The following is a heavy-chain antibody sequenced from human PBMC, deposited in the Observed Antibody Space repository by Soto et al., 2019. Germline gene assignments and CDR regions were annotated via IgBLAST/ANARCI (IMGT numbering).Heavy chain of an antibody. D-gene: IGHD2-2*01. V-gene: IGHV1-69*12. Sequence: QVRLVQSGAEVKKPGSSVKVSCKASGGTFSSYAISWVRQAPGQGLEWMGGIIPIFGTADYAQKFQGRVTINADESTSTAYMELSSLRSEDTAVYYCARHVPAAGYYYGMDVWGQGTTVTVSS. CDR1: GGTFSSYA. J-gene: IGHJ6*02. CDR3: ARHVPAAGYYYGMDV. CDR2: IIPIFGTA.